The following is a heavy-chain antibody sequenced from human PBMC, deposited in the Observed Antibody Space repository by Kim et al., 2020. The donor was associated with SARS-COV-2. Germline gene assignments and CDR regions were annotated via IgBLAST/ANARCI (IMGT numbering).Heavy chain of an antibody. Sequence: YSPSLKSRITITKDTSKNQVVLTMTNVDPVDTATYYCVYRAVGAFSGFDPWGQGTLVTVSS. D-gene: IGHD1-26*01. V-gene: IGHV2-5*01. CDR3: VYRAVGAFSGFDP. J-gene: IGHJ5*02.